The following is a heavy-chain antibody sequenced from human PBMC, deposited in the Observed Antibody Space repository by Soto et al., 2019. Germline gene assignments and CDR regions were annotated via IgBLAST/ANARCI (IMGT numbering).Heavy chain of an antibody. D-gene: IGHD3-22*01. V-gene: IGHV3-7*01. CDR3: ARDSYYYDSSGYQDY. Sequence: EVQLVEYGGGLVQPGWSLRLSCAASGFTFSSYWMSWVRQAPGKGLEWVANIKQDGSEKYYVDSVKGRFTISRDNAKNSLYLQMNSLRAEDTAVYYCARDSYYYDSSGYQDYWGQGTLVTVSS. CDR1: GFTFSSYW. CDR2: IKQDGSEK. J-gene: IGHJ4*02.